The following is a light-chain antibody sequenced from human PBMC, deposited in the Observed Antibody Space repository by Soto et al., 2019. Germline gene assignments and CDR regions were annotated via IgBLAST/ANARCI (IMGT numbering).Light chain of an antibody. J-gene: IGKJ3*01. Sequence: PSPATLSLSPGERATLSCRASQSVGSALAWYQQKPGQTPRLLIYDASSRATGIPARFSGSGSGTDFTLTISSLEPEDFAVYYCQQRSNWPPYTFGPGTKVDIK. CDR2: DAS. CDR3: QQRSNWPPYT. V-gene: IGKV3-11*01. CDR1: QSVGSA.